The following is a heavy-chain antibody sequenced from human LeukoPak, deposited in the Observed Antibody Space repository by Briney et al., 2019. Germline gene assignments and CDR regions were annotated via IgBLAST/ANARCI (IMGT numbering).Heavy chain of an antibody. Sequence: GRSLRLSCAASGFTFSSYGMHWVRQAPGKGLEWVAVIWYDGSNKYYADSVKGRFTISRDNSKNTLYLQMNSLRAEDTAVYYCAKGLGSSGWYVAFDIWGQGTMVSVSS. CDR1: GFTFSSYG. V-gene: IGHV3-33*06. CDR2: IWYDGSNK. D-gene: IGHD6-19*01. CDR3: AKGLGSSGWYVAFDI. J-gene: IGHJ3*02.